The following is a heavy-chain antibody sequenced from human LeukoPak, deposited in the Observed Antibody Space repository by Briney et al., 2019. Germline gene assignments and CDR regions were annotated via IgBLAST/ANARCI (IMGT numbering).Heavy chain of an antibody. J-gene: IGHJ3*02. CDR1: GFTFSSYW. CDR2: INSYGSST. V-gene: IGHV3-74*01. D-gene: IGHD4-17*01. Sequence: PGGSLRLSCAASGFTFSSYWMHWVRQAPGKGLVGVSRINSYGSSTRYADSVTGRFTISRDNAKNTLYLQMNSLSAHDWAVYYCAREATVTPHDAFDIWGQGTMVTVSS. CDR3: AREATVTPHDAFDI.